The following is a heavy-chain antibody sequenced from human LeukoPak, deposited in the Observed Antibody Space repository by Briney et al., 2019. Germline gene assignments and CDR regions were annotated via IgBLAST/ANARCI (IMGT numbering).Heavy chain of an antibody. CDR2: VNHSGST. J-gene: IGHJ4*02. Sequence: PSETLSLTCAVYGGSFSGYYWSWLRQPPGKGLEWIGEVNHSGSTNYNPSLKSRVTISVDTSKNQFSLKLSSVTAADTAVYYCARVRRITMIVVVTKYYFDYWGQGTLVTVSS. V-gene: IGHV4-34*01. CDR1: GGSFSGYY. D-gene: IGHD3-22*01. CDR3: ARVRRITMIVVVTKYYFDY.